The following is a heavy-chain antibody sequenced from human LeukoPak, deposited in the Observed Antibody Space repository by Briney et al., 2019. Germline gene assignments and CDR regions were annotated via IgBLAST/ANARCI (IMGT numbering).Heavy chain of an antibody. V-gene: IGHV1-18*01. CDR2: ISAYNGNT. CDR1: GYTFTSYG. CDR3: ARKVAVAGKGGFDY. J-gene: IGHJ4*02. D-gene: IGHD6-19*01. Sequence: ASVKVSCKASGYTFTSYGISWVRQAPGQGLEWMGWISAYNGNTNYAQKPQGRVTMTTDTSTSTAYMELRSLRSDDTAVYYCARKVAVAGKGGFDYWGQGTLVTVSS.